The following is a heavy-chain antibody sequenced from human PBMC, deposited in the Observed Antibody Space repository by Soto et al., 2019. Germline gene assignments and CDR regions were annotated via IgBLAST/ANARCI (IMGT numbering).Heavy chain of an antibody. CDR2: IIPIFGTA. Sequence: ASVKVSCKASGGTFSSYAISWVRQAPGQGLEWMGGIIPIFGTANYAQKFQGRITITADKSTSTAYMELSSLRSEDTAVYYCARDRSSSSWYEKSWFDPWGQGTLVTVSS. CDR3: ARDRSSSSWYEKSWFDP. J-gene: IGHJ5*02. V-gene: IGHV1-69*06. D-gene: IGHD6-13*01. CDR1: GGTFSSYA.